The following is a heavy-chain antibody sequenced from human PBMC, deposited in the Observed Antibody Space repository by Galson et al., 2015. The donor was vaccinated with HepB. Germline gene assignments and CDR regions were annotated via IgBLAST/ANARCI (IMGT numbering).Heavy chain of an antibody. CDR1: GFTFSGSA. Sequence: SLRLSCAASGFTFSGSAMRWVRQASGKGLEWVGRIRSKANSYATAYAASVKGRFTISRDDSKNTAYLQMNSLKTEDTAVYYCTRLNRREWDYFDYWGQGTLVTVSS. V-gene: IGHV3-73*01. J-gene: IGHJ4*02. CDR2: IRSKANSYAT. CDR3: TRLNRREWDYFDY. D-gene: IGHD5-24*01.